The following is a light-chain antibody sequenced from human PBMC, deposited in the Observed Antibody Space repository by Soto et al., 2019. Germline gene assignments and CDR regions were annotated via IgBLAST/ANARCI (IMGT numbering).Light chain of an antibody. CDR3: QQRSNWPLLT. CDR2: DAS. J-gene: IGKJ4*01. CDR1: QSVGSN. V-gene: IGKV3-11*01. Sequence: EIVMTQSPVTLSVSPGESATLSCRASQSVGSNLAWYQQRPGQAPRLLIYDASNRATGIPARFSGSGSGTDFTLTISSLESEDFAVYYCQQRSNWPLLTFGGGTKVDIK.